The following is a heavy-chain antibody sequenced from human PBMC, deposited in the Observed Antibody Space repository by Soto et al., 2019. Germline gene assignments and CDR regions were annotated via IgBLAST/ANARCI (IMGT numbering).Heavy chain of an antibody. CDR3: AKGVKQQLVRRYYYYGMDV. V-gene: IGHV3-23*01. CDR2: ISGSGGST. CDR1: GFTFSSYA. Sequence: EVQLLESGGGLVQPGGSLRLSCAASGFTFSSYAMSWVRQAPGKGLEWVSAISGSGGSTYYADSVKGRFTISRDNSKNTLYLQMNSLRAEDTAVYYCAKGVKQQLVRRYYYYGMDVWGQGTTVTVSS. D-gene: IGHD6-13*01. J-gene: IGHJ6*02.